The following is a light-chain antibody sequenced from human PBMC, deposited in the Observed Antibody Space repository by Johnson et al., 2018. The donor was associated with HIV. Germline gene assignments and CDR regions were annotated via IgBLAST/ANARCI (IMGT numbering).Light chain of an antibody. CDR3: GTWDNSRSGFV. Sequence: QSVLTQPPSVSAAPGQKVTFSCSGSSSNIGENFVSWYQHLPGTAPKLLIYENNKRPSGIPDRFSGSKSGTSATLGITGLQTGAGADYYCGTWDNSRSGFVFGTGTKVTVL. CDR2: ENN. V-gene: IGLV1-51*02. CDR1: SSNIGENF. J-gene: IGLJ1*01.